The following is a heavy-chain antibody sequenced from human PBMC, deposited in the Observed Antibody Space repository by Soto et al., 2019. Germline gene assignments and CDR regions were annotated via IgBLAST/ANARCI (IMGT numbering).Heavy chain of an antibody. D-gene: IGHD2-2*01. CDR3: ARNSPYCSSTSCSFDY. CDR1: GGSISSGDYY. CDR2: IYYSGST. V-gene: IGHV4-30-4*01. J-gene: IGHJ4*02. Sequence: SETLSLTCTVSGGSISSGDYYWSWIRQPPGKGLEWIGYIYYSGSTYYNPSLKSRVTISVDTSKNQFSLKLSSVTAADTAVYYCARNSPYCSSTSCSFDYWGQGTLVTVSS.